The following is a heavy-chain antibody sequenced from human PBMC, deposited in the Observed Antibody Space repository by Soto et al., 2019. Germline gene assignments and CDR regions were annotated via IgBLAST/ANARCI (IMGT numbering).Heavy chain of an antibody. V-gene: IGHV1-18*01. CDR1: GYTFTSYG. D-gene: IGHD2-21*01. J-gene: IGHJ6*02. CDR3: ARDDCGVALFCYNGMDV. CDR2: ISVHSGKT. Sequence: VPLVQSGDEVKRPGASVKVSCKTSGYTFTSYGVTWGRQAPGQGLEWMAWISVHSGKTKFAESLRGRVTLTTDTSTGTAYMELRSLRSADTAVYYCARDDCGVALFCYNGMDVWCQGTRVSVSS.